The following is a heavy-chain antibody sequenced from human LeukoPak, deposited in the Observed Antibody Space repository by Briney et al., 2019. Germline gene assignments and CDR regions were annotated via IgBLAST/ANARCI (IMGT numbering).Heavy chain of an antibody. Sequence: SETLSLTCTVSGGSISSSSYYWGWLRQPPAKGLEWIGSIYYSGSTYYNPSLKSRVTISVDTSKNQFSLKLSSVTAADTAVYYCARLGGVGATIDYWGQGTLVTVSS. CDR1: GGSISSSSYY. CDR3: ARLGGVGATIDY. V-gene: IGHV4-39*01. CDR2: IYYSGST. J-gene: IGHJ4*02. D-gene: IGHD1-26*01.